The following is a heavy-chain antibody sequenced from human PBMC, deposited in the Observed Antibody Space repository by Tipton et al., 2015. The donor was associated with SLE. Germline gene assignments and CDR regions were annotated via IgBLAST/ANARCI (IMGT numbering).Heavy chain of an antibody. Sequence: SLRLSCAASGFTFSSYSMNWVRQAPGKGLEWVSSISSSSSYIYYADSVKGRSTISRDNAKNSLYLQMNSLKTEDTAVYYCARGRGSSWSHDAFDIWGQGKMVTVSS. V-gene: IGHV3-21*04. CDR1: GFTFSSYS. D-gene: IGHD6-13*01. J-gene: IGHJ3*02. CDR2: ISSSSSYI. CDR3: ARGRGSSWSHDAFDI.